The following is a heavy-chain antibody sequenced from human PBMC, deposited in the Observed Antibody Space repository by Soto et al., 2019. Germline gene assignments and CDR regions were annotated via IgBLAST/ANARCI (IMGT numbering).Heavy chain of an antibody. V-gene: IGHV3-11*06. CDR3: ARDPASELRDAFDI. D-gene: IGHD1-26*01. J-gene: IGHJ3*02. CDR1: GFDFSDFH. CDR2: ISSSLGHT. Sequence: GGSLRLSCVASGFDFSDFHISWVRQAPGKGLEWISYISSSLGHTDYAESVKGRFTISRDNSKNTLYLQMNSLRAEDTAVYYCARDPASELRDAFDIWGQGTMVTVSS.